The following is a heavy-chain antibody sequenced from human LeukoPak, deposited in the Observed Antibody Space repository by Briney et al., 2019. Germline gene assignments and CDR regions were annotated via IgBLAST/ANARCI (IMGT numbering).Heavy chain of an antibody. D-gene: IGHD6-13*01. Sequence: PGGSLRLSCAASGFTFSSYWMHWVRQAPGKGLVWVSRINSDGSSTSYADSVKGRFTISRDNAKNTLYLQMNSPRAEDTAVYYCQSGIAAAGRIDYWGQGTLVTVSS. J-gene: IGHJ4*02. CDR2: INSDGSST. CDR1: GFTFSSYW. V-gene: IGHV3-74*01. CDR3: QSGIAAAGRIDY.